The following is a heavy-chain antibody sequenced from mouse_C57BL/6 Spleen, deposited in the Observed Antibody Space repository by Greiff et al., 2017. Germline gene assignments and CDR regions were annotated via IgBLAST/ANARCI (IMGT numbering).Heavy chain of an antibody. CDR1: GYAFTNYS. V-gene: IGHV1-54*01. Sequence: VQLQQSGAELVRPGTSVKVSCKASGYAFTNYSIEWVKQRPGQGLEWIGVINPGSGGTNYNEKFKGKATLTADKSSSTAYMQLSSLTSEDSAVYFCARKGGDYWGQGTSVTVSS. J-gene: IGHJ4*01. CDR2: INPGSGGT. CDR3: ARKGGDY.